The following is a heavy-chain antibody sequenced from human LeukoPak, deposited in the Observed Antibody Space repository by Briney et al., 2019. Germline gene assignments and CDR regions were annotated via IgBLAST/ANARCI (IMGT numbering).Heavy chain of an antibody. Sequence: SENLSLTCTVSGGSISSGSYYWSWIRQPAGKGLEWIGRIYTSGSTNYNPSLKSRVTISVDTSKNQFSLKLSSVTAADTAVYYCARGGEGSSLDPWGQGTLVTVSS. CDR1: GGSISSGSYY. CDR2: IYTSGST. V-gene: IGHV4-61*02. D-gene: IGHD6-6*01. J-gene: IGHJ5*02. CDR3: ARGGEGSSLDP.